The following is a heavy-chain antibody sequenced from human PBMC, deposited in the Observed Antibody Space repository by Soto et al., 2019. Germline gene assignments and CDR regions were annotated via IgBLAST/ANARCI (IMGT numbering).Heavy chain of an antibody. CDR1: GGSISSGGYY. J-gene: IGHJ3*02. CDR3: ARSSLTYYDFWSGYSADAFDI. CDR2: IYYSGST. D-gene: IGHD3-3*01. Sequence: QVQLQEAGPGLVKPSQTLSLTCTVSGGSISSGGYYWSWIRQHPGKGLEWLGYIYYSGSTYYNPSLKSRVTISVDTSKNQFSLKLSSVTAADTAVYYCARSSLTYYDFWSGYSADAFDIWGQGTMVTVSS. V-gene: IGHV4-31*03.